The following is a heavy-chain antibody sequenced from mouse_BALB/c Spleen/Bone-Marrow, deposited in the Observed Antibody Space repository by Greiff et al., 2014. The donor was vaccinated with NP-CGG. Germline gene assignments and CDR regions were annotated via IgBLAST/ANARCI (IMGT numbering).Heavy chain of an antibody. D-gene: IGHD2-3*01. Sequence: EVQRVESGPSLVKPSQTLSLTCSVPGDSITSGYWNWIRKFPGNKLEYMGYISYSGNTYYNPSLKSRISITRDTSKNQYYLQLNSVTTEDTSTYYCATYDGYCFDYWGQGTTLTVSS. CDR2: ISYSGNT. CDR3: ATYDGYCFDY. J-gene: IGHJ2*01. V-gene: IGHV3-8*02. CDR1: GDSITSGY.